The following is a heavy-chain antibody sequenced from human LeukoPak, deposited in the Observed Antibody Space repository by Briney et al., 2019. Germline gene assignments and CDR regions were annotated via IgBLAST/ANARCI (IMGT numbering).Heavy chain of an antibody. CDR3: AKGTVLAAAGTSPFWCDP. Sequence: PGGSLRLSCAASGFTSGDYAMHWVRQAPEKGLGLGSGITWNSGSIGYADSVKGRFPISRDNAKNSLYLQMNSLRAEDTALYYCAKGTVLAAAGTSPFWCDPWGQGTLVTVSS. CDR2: ITWNSGSI. V-gene: IGHV3-9*02. J-gene: IGHJ5*02. D-gene: IGHD6-13*01. CDR1: GFTSGDYA.